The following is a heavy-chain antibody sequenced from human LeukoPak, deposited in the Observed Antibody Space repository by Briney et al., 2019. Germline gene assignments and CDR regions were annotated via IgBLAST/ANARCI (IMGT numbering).Heavy chain of an antibody. Sequence: GGSLRLSCAASGFTFSSYGMHWVRQAPGQGREWVEGISFNGSNTYYGDTVNAPFTISRDNSKNTQYLQMISLRANGTAVYYCAKDKYSSGWGAMDYWGQGTLVTVSS. J-gene: IGHJ4*02. V-gene: IGHV3-30*18. CDR2: ISFNGSNT. CDR1: GFTFSSYG. D-gene: IGHD6-19*01. CDR3: AKDKYSSGWGAMDY.